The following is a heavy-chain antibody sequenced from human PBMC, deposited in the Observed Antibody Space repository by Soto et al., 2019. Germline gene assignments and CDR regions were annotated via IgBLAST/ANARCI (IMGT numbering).Heavy chain of an antibody. Sequence: PSETLSLTCTVSGGSISSYYWSWIRQPPGKGLEWIGYIYYSGSTNYNPSLKSRVTISVDTSKNQFSLKLSSVTAADTAVYYCARHGYSGYEMAFDPWGQGTLVTVSS. V-gene: IGHV4-59*08. CDR3: ARHGYSGYEMAFDP. CDR1: GGSISSYY. J-gene: IGHJ5*02. CDR2: IYYSGST. D-gene: IGHD5-12*01.